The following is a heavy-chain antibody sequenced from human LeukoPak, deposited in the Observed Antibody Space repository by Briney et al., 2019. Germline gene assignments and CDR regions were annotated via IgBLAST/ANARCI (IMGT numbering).Heavy chain of an antibody. CDR1: GGTFTSYD. CDR3: ARQRITMVRGVIITFFRSYYYYMDV. V-gene: IGHV1-8*01. Sequence: GASVKVSCKASGGTFTSYDINWVRQATGQGLEWMGWMNPNSGNTGYAQKFQGRVTMTRNTSISTAYMELSSLRSEDTAVYYCARQRITMVRGVIITFFRSYYYYMDVWGKGTTVTISS. D-gene: IGHD3-10*01. J-gene: IGHJ6*03. CDR2: MNPNSGNT.